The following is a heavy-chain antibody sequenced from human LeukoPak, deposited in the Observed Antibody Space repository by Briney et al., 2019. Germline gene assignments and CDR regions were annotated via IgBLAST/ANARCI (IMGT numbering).Heavy chain of an antibody. J-gene: IGHJ4*02. Sequence: PSETPSLTCTVSGGSISSYYWSWIRQSPGQGLEWIGEVNDSGGTNYNPSLKGRVTISVDTSKNQFSLKMSSVTAADTAVYYCARVAYDYVWGGQRIGDRFDSWGQGALVTVSS. CDR2: VNDSGGT. D-gene: IGHD3-16*01. V-gene: IGHV4-34*01. CDR3: ARVAYDYVWGGQRIGDRFDS. CDR1: GGSISSYY.